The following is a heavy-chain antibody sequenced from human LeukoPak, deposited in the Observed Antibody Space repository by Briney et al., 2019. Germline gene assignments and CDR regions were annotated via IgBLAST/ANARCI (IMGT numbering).Heavy chain of an antibody. CDR1: GYTLTGYY. CDR3: ARARYCSSTSCPYYYYYGMDV. Sequence: KPGASVKVSCKASGYTLTGYYMHWVRQAPGQGLEWMGWINPNSGGTNYAQKFQGRVTMTRDTSISTAYMELSRLRSDDTAVYYCARARYCSSTSCPYYYYYGMDVWGQGTTVTVSS. CDR2: INPNSGGT. V-gene: IGHV1-2*02. D-gene: IGHD2-2*01. J-gene: IGHJ6*02.